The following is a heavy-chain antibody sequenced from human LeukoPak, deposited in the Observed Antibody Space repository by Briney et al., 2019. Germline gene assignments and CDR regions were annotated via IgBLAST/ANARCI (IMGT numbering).Heavy chain of an antibody. J-gene: IGHJ4*02. Sequence: SETLSLTCAVSDSSISSGYFWGWIRQPPGKGLEWIGTLYHSGSTYSNPTLKSRVAISLDTSKTQFSLKLSSVTAADTALYYCATLLSDYGAHYFDSWGQGVLVTVSS. CDR2: LYHSGST. V-gene: IGHV4-38-2*01. CDR3: ATLLSDYGAHYFDS. CDR1: DSSISSGYF. D-gene: IGHD4-17*01.